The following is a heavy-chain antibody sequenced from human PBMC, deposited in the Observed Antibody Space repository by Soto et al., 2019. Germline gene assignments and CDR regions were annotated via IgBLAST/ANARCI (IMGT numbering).Heavy chain of an antibody. J-gene: IGHJ4*02. Sequence: QVQLVQSGAEVKKPGSSVKVACKTSGGTFSSYTISWVRQAPGQGLEWMGRIIAILGIAHYAQNFQGRVPITADKSTSTAYMERSSLRSEDTAVYYCAGYNSSSWFYWGQGTLVTVSS. V-gene: IGHV1-69*02. D-gene: IGHD6-13*01. CDR3: AGYNSSSWFY. CDR1: GGTFSSYT. CDR2: IIAILGIA.